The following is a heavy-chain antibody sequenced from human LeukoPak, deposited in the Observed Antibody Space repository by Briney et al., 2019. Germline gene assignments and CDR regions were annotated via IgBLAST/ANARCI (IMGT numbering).Heavy chain of an antibody. V-gene: IGHV3-48*02. CDR3: ARGGAYFQH. D-gene: IGHD1-26*01. Sequence: GGSLRLSCAASGFTFSSYSMNWVRQAPGKWLEWLSYISSISTTKYYADSVKGRFTISRDNAKKSLFLQMNSLRDEDTAVSYCARGGAYFQHWGQGTLVTVS. J-gene: IGHJ1*01. CDR2: ISSISTTK. CDR1: GFTFSSYS.